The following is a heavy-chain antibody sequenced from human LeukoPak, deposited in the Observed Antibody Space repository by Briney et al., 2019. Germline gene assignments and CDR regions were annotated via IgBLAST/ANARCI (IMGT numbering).Heavy chain of an antibody. Sequence: PGGSLRLSCAASGFTFSSYAMSWVHQAPGKGLEWVSAISASGGTTYYADSVKGRFTISRDNSKNTLYLQMSSLRAEDTAVYYCAKEPREYCSSTSCPNWIDPWGQGTLVTVSS. CDR1: GFTFSSYA. D-gene: IGHD2-2*01. J-gene: IGHJ5*02. V-gene: IGHV3-23*01. CDR2: ISASGGTT. CDR3: AKEPREYCSSTSCPNWIDP.